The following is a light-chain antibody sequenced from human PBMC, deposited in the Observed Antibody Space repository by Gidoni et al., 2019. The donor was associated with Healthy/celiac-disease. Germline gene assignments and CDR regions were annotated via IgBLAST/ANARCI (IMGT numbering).Light chain of an antibody. V-gene: IGKV1-39*01. CDR2: AAS. J-gene: IGKJ2*01. CDR3: QQSYSTPRT. CDR1: QSISSY. Sequence: DIQMTHSPSSLSASVGDRVTITCRASQSISSYLNWYQQKPGKAPKLLIYAASSVQSGVPSRFSGSGSGTDFTLTISSLQPEEFATYYCQQSYSTPRTFXXXTKLEIK.